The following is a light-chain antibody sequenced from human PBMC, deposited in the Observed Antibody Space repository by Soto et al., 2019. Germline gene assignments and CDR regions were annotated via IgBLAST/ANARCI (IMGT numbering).Light chain of an antibody. Sequence: EIVLTQSPATLSLSPGEIATLSCRASQSVNSYLAWYQQKPGQAPRLLMYDASNRATGIPARFSGSGSGTDFTLTISSPEPEDFAVYYCQQRSNWVTFGGGTKVEIK. J-gene: IGKJ4*01. V-gene: IGKV3-11*01. CDR2: DAS. CDR3: QQRSNWVT. CDR1: QSVNSY.